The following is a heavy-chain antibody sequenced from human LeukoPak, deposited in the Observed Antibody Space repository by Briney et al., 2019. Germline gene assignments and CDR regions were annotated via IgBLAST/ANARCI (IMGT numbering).Heavy chain of an antibody. Sequence: LETLSLTCSVSGGSISTSPYYWGWIRQPPRKGLEWIGDIYYSGTTYYNPSLKSRVTISVDTSKNQVSLKVTSVTAADTALYYCARRRTYDILTGYPQYYFDYWGQGALVTVSS. D-gene: IGHD3-9*01. CDR3: ARRRTYDILTGYPQYYFDY. J-gene: IGHJ4*02. CDR1: GGSISTSPYY. V-gene: IGHV4-39*01. CDR2: IYYSGTT.